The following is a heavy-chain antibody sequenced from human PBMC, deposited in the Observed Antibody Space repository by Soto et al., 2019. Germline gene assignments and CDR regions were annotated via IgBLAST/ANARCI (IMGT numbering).Heavy chain of an antibody. V-gene: IGHV1-2*02. CDR2: INPNSGGT. CDR1: GYTFSGFY. CDR3: ARVYRPRAVVAATVRGALDY. J-gene: IGHJ4*02. D-gene: IGHD2-15*01. Sequence: ASVKVSCKASGYTFSGFYMHWVRQAPGQGLEWMGWINPNSGGTKSAEKFQGRVTMTRDTSISTAYMELSRLRSDDTAVYYCARVYRPRAVVAATVRGALDYWGQGTLVTVSS.